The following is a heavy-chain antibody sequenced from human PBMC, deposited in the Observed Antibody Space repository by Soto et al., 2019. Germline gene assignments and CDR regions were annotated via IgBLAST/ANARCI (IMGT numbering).Heavy chain of an antibody. J-gene: IGHJ4*02. CDR1: GFTFSNAW. CDR2: IKSKTDGGTT. D-gene: IGHD6-6*01. Sequence: GSLRLSCAASGFTFSNAWLSWVRQAPGKGLEWVGRIKSKTDGGTTDYTAPVKGRFTISRDDSKNTLYLQMNSLKIEDTAVYYCTTGSTSTKNYWGQGTRVTVSS. V-gene: IGHV3-15*01. CDR3: TTGSTSTKNY.